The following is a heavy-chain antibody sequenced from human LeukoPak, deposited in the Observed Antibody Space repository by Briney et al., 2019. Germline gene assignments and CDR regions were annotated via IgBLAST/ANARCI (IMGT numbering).Heavy chain of an antibody. D-gene: IGHD1-20*01. Sequence: GGSLRLSCAASGFTFSGFSMNWVRQAPGKGLEWVSSISSSGSYIYYADSVKGRFTISRDNAKNSLYLQVNSLRAEDTALYYCARGINWIDYWGQGTLVTVSS. V-gene: IGHV3-21*04. CDR1: GFTFSGFS. J-gene: IGHJ4*02. CDR2: ISSSGSYI. CDR3: ARGINWIDY.